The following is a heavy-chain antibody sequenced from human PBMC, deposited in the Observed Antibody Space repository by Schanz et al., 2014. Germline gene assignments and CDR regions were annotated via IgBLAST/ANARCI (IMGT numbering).Heavy chain of an antibody. CDR2: INQDGSEK. CDR3: AREDCSATSCYFRY. V-gene: IGHV3-7*01. J-gene: IGHJ4*02. Sequence: EVQLVESGGGLVQPGGSLRLSCAASGFTFSSYCINWVRQAPGKGLEWVANINQDGSEKYYVDSVKGRFTISRDNAKNSLYLQMNTLRAEDTAVYYCAREDCSATSCYFRYWGQGTLVTGSS. D-gene: IGHD2-21*01. CDR1: GFTFSSYC.